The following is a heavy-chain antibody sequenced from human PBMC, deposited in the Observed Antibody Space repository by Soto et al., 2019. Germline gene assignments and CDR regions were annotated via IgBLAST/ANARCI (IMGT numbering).Heavy chain of an antibody. V-gene: IGHV1-18*01. CDR3: ARESSSSCHDY. D-gene: IGHD6-13*01. CDR2: ISAYNGNT. Sequence: QVQLVQSGAEVKKHGASVKVSCKASGYTVTSYGIRWVRQAPGQGLEWMGWISAYNGNTIYAQTLQGRVTMTTDTSTSTAYMELRSQRSDETAVYYCARESSSSCHDYWGQGTLVTVSS. CDR1: GYTVTSYG. J-gene: IGHJ4*02.